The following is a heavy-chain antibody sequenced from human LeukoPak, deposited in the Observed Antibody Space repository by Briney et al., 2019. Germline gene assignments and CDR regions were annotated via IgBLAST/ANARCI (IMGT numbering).Heavy chain of an antibody. Sequence: GGSLRLSCAASGFTFSSYWMSWVRQAPGKGLEWVANIKQDGSDKYYADSVKGRFTISRDNAKNSLYLQMNSLRAEDTAVYYCAKDHSPNAYYYDSSGYGYFDYWGQGTLVTVSS. V-gene: IGHV3-7*01. J-gene: IGHJ4*02. D-gene: IGHD3-22*01. CDR3: AKDHSPNAYYYDSSGYGYFDY. CDR1: GFTFSSYW. CDR2: IKQDGSDK.